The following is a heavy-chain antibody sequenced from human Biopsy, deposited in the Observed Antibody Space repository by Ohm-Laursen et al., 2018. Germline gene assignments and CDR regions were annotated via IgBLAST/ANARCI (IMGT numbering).Heavy chain of an antibody. Sequence: ASVKVSCKTSGYTFTAYGISWVRQAPGQGLEWMGWISTYNDDTNIAQKFQGRVSMTTDTSTRTAYMELRSLRSGDTAIYFCARDPGYDFWSGSDPFDIWGQGTLVTVSS. V-gene: IGHV1-18*04. CDR1: GYTFTAYG. D-gene: IGHD3-3*01. CDR2: ISTYNDDT. J-gene: IGHJ3*02. CDR3: ARDPGYDFWSGSDPFDI.